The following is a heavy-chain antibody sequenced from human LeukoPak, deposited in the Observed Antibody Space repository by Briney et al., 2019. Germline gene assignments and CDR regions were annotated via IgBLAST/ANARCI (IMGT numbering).Heavy chain of an antibody. D-gene: IGHD6-6*01. V-gene: IGHV4-34*01. J-gene: IGHJ6*03. CDR2: MNDRGTT. CDR3: ARHGFEYLVDTNMHYYYMDV. CDR1: GGSFSGYY. Sequence: KSSETLSLSCTVSGGSFSGYYWTWIRQFPGKGLEWIGEMNDRGTTNRNPSLRSRVTMSVDPSQKQFSLTLNSVTAADTAVYFCARHGFEYLVDTNMHYYYMDVWGKGTTVTVSS.